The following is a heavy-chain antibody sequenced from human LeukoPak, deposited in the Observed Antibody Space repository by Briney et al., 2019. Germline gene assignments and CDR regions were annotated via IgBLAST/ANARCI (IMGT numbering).Heavy chain of an antibody. CDR1: GGSIRSYY. V-gene: IGHV4-59*12. Sequence: SETLSLTCTVSGGSIRSYYWSWIRQPPGKRLEWIGYISDSGSTNYNPSLKSRVTISVDKSKNQFSLKLSSVTAADTAVYYCARGFYGSGSYSSPGFHAFDVWGQGTMVTVSS. CDR3: ARGFYGSGSYSSPGFHAFDV. CDR2: ISDSGST. D-gene: IGHD3-10*01. J-gene: IGHJ3*01.